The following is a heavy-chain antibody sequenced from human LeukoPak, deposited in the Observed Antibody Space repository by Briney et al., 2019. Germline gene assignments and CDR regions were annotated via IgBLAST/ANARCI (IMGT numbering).Heavy chain of an antibody. J-gene: IGHJ4*02. Sequence: GETLKISCKGSGYSFTSYWIGWVRQMPGKGLEWMGIIYPGDSDTRYSPSFQGQVTISADKSISTAYLQWSSLKASDTAMYYCATYYDFWSGYRDYWGQGTLVTVSS. V-gene: IGHV5-51*01. CDR1: GYSFTSYW. D-gene: IGHD3-3*01. CDR3: ATYYDFWSGYRDY. CDR2: IYPGDSDT.